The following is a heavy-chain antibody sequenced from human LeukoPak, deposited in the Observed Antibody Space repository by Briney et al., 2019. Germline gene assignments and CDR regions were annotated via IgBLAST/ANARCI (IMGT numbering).Heavy chain of an antibody. CDR1: GGSITGHY. CDR3: AREGVAARDY. Sequence: SETLSLTCTISGGSITGHYWSWIRQPPGKGLEWIGYIFHSGSTSYNPSLKSRVTISVDTSKNQFSLKLSSVTAADTAVYYCAREGVAARDYWGQGTLVTVSS. D-gene: IGHD6-6*01. V-gene: IGHV4-59*11. CDR2: IFHSGST. J-gene: IGHJ4*02.